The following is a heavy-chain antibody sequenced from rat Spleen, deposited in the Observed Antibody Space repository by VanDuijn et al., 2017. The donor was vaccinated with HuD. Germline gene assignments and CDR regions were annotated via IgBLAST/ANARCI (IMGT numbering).Heavy chain of an antibody. CDR3: GKDMNYYSTYPFYVMGA. V-gene: IGHV5-31*01. CDR2: ITNTGGNT. J-gene: IGHJ4*01. D-gene: IGHD1-2*01. Sequence: EVQLVESGGGLVQPGRSLKLSCVASGFTFNNYWMTWIRQAPGKGLEWVASITNTGGNTYYPDSVKGRFTISRDNAKNTVYLQMNSLRSEDTATYYCGKDMNYYSTYPFYVMGAWGQGTSVTVSS. CDR1: GFTFNNYW.